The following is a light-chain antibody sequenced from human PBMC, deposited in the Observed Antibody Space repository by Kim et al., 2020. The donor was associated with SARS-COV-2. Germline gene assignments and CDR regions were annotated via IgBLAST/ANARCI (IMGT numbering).Light chain of an antibody. J-gene: IGKJ4*02. CDR1: QSVTNSY. CDR2: GAS. CDR3: QQYCSSPTT. Sequence: EIVLTQSPGSLSLSPGERATLACRASQSVTNSYLAWYQQEPGQAPRLLSNGASSMPTGIPDRFSGSGSGTDFNLTISRLEPEDFAVYYCQQYCSSPTTFGEGTRMEIK. V-gene: IGKV3-20*01.